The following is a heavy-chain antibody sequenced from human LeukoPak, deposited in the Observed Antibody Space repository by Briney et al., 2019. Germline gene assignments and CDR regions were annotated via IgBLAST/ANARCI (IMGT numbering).Heavy chain of an antibody. CDR3: ARDIYYYDSSGSQTLDY. Sequence: SETLSLTCTVSGGSISSYYWSWIRQPAGKGLEWIGRIYTSGSTNYNPSLKSRVTMSVDTSKNQFSLKLSSVTAADTAVYYCARDIYYYDSSGSQTLDYWGQGTLVTVSS. V-gene: IGHV4-4*07. J-gene: IGHJ4*02. D-gene: IGHD3-22*01. CDR1: GGSISSYY. CDR2: IYTSGST.